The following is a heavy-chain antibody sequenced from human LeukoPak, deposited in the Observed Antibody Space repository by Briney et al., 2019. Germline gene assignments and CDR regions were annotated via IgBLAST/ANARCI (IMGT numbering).Heavy chain of an antibody. CDR3: ARGALPHYYDSSGYYYYFDY. CDR1: GFTFSSYS. CDR2: ISSSSSYI. D-gene: IGHD3-22*01. J-gene: IGHJ4*02. Sequence: GGSLRLSCAASGFTFSSYSMNWVRQAPGKGLEWVSSISSSSSYIFYADSVKGRFTISRDNAKISLYLQMNSLRAEDTAVYYCARGALPHYYDSSGYYYYFDYWGQGTLVTVSS. V-gene: IGHV3-21*01.